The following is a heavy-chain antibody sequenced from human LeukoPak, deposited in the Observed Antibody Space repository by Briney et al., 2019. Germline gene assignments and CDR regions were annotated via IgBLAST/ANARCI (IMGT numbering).Heavy chain of an antibody. CDR1: GGSIRSYC. J-gene: IGHJ3*02. V-gene: IGHV4-59*08. Sequence: PSETLSLTCTVSGGSIRSYCWRWIRQPPRKGLDWIGDIYYSGGTNYNPSLKSRVTISVDTSKNQFSLKLSSVTAADTAVYYCARLDLSDAFDIWGQGTMVTVSS. CDR2: IYYSGGT. CDR3: ARLDLSDAFDI.